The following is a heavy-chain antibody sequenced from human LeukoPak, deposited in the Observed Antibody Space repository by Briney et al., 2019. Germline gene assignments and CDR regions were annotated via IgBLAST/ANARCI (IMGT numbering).Heavy chain of an antibody. CDR2: IIPIFGTA. D-gene: IGHD1/OR15-1a*01. V-gene: IGHV1-69*13. J-gene: IGHJ6*02. CDR1: GGTFSSYA. CDR3: ARDPSPYPSSQQDVEYGMDV. Sequence: SVKVSCKASGGTFSSYAISWVRQAPGQGLEWMGGIIPIFGTANYAQKFQGRVTITADESTSTAYMELSSLRSEDTAVYYCARDPSPYPSSQQDVEYGMDVWGQGTTVTVSS.